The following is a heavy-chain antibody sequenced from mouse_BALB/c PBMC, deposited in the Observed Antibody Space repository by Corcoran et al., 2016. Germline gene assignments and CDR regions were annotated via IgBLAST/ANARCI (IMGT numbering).Heavy chain of an antibody. J-gene: IGHJ2*01. CDR2: INTYTGEP. Sequence: QIQLVQSGPELKKPGETVKISCKASGYTFTNYGMNWVKQAPGKGLKWMGWINTYTGEPTYADDFKGRFAFSLETSASTAYLQINNLKNEDTATYFRARFTTAKGFDYWGQGTTLTVSS. D-gene: IGHD1-2*01. CDR3: ARFTTAKGFDY. V-gene: IGHV9-3-1*01. CDR1: GYTFTNYG.